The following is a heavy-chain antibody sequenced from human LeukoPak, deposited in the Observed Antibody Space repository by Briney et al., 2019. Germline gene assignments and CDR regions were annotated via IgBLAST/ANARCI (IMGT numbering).Heavy chain of an antibody. J-gene: IGHJ4*02. V-gene: IGHV4-4*07. CDR1: GGSISSYY. CDR2: IYTRGST. D-gene: IGHD2-15*01. CDR3: ARIGYCSGGSCFAEGFFDY. Sequence: SETLSLTCTVPGGSISSYYWSWIRQPAGKGLEWIGRIYTRGSTNYNPSLKRRVTMSVDTSKNQFSLKLSSVTAADTAVYYCARIGYCSGGSCFAEGFFDYWGQGTLVTVSS.